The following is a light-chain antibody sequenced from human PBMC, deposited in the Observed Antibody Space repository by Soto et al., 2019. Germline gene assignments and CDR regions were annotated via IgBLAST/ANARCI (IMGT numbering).Light chain of an antibody. CDR3: QPYHNRPIT. Sequence: DIQMTQSPSSLSASVGDRVTITCQASQDISNYLNWYQQKPGKAPKLLIYDASNLEIGVPSRFSGSGSWTDFTFAISNLKAEDIATYYCQPYHNRPITFGPVTKVDIK. V-gene: IGKV1-33*01. J-gene: IGKJ3*01. CDR2: DAS. CDR1: QDISNY.